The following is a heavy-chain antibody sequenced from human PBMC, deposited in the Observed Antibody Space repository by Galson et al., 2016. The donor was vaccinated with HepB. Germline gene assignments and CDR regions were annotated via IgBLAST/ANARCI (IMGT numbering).Heavy chain of an antibody. CDR2: INQDGSET. J-gene: IGHJ4*02. CDR3: AKDWSPYYYDSKEALDY. V-gene: IGHV3-7*03. Sequence: SLRLSCAASGFTFSSYWMTWVRQAPGNGLEWVANINQDGSETYYVESVKGRFTISRDNAKNSLYLQMNSLRAEDTAVYYCAKDWSPYYYDSKEALDYWGQGTLVTVSS. D-gene: IGHD3-22*01. CDR1: GFTFSSYW.